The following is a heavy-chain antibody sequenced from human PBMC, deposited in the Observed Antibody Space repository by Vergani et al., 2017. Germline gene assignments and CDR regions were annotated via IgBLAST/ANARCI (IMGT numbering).Heavy chain of an antibody. CDR1: GFIFSSYA. Sequence: QVQLVESGGGVVQPGRSLRLSCAASGFIFSSYAMYWVRQAPGKGLEWVAVISSDGRNKYYADSVKGRITISRDNSKNTLYLQMNSLRAEDTAVYYCARQGRVGERKYYYYYYMDVWGKGTTVTVSS. CDR2: ISSDGRNK. V-gene: IGHV3-30*04. CDR3: ARQGRVGERKYYYYYYMDV. D-gene: IGHD3-10*01. J-gene: IGHJ6*03.